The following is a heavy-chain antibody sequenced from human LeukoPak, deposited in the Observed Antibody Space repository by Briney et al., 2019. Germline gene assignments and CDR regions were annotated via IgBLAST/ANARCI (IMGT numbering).Heavy chain of an antibody. CDR1: GFTFSNYW. J-gene: IGHJ4*02. V-gene: IGHV3-7*01. D-gene: IGHD6-13*01. Sequence: GGSLRLSCAASGFTFSNYWMSWVRQVPGKGLEWVANIKQDGSEKNYVDSVKGRFTISRDNAKNSVYLQMNSLRAEDTAVYYCARAGGSSWADYRGQGTLVTVSS. CDR3: ARAGGSSWADY. CDR2: IKQDGSEK.